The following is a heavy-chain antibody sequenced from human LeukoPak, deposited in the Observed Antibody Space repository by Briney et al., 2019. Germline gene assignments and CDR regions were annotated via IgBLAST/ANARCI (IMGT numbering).Heavy chain of an antibody. J-gene: IGHJ4*02. Sequence: GGSLRLSCAASGFTFSSYGMHWVRQAPGKGLEWVAFIRYDGSNKYYADSVKGRFTISRDNSKNTLYLQMNSLRAEDTAVYYCAKPPGSSWYGYFDYWGQGTLVTVSS. D-gene: IGHD6-13*01. CDR1: GFTFSSYG. CDR3: AKPPGSSWYGYFDY. CDR2: IRYDGSNK. V-gene: IGHV3-30*02.